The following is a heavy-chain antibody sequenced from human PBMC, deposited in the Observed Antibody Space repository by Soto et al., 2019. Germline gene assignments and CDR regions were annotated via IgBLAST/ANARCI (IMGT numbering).Heavy chain of an antibody. V-gene: IGHV2-5*02. Sequence: QITLKESGPALVKPTQTLTLTCTFSGFSLSTSGVGVGWIRQTPGKALEWLALIYWDDDKRYSPSLKSRLTITKDTSKNHVVLTMTDMDPVDSATYYCAHGPALGYCSTSSCYRPYYFDYWGQGTRVTVSP. D-gene: IGHD2-2*02. J-gene: IGHJ4*02. CDR3: AHGPALGYCSTSSCYRPYYFDY. CDR2: IYWDDDK. CDR1: GFSLSTSGVG.